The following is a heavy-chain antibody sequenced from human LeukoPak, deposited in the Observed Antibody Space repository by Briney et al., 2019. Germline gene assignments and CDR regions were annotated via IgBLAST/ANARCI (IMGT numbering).Heavy chain of an antibody. J-gene: IGHJ4*02. V-gene: IGHV6-1*01. CDR1: GDNVSNNSAT. CDR2: TYYRSQWYM. D-gene: IGHD2/OR15-2a*01. CDR3: ARGSTPKFHY. Sequence: WQTLSLTCAISGDNVSNNSATWNWIRQSPSRGLEWLGRTYYRSQWYMDYAVSVKGRRTLNPDTSENQFSLPLNAVTPEDTAVYYCARGSTPKFHYWGQRTLVTVSS.